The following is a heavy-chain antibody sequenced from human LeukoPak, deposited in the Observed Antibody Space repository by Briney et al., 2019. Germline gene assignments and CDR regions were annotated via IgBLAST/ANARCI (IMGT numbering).Heavy chain of an antibody. V-gene: IGHV5-51*01. J-gene: IGHJ3*02. CDR2: VYPEDSDS. D-gene: IGHD6-19*01. CDR1: GYNFDTYW. CDR3: ARRGVRYSSGWYGGDDAFDI. Sequence: GESLKISCKASGYNFDTYWIGWVRQMPGKGLEGMGIVYPEDSDSRYNPSFQDHVTVSVDRSITTAYLHWSSLKASDSAMYYCARRGVRYSSGWYGGDDAFDIWGQGTMVTVSS.